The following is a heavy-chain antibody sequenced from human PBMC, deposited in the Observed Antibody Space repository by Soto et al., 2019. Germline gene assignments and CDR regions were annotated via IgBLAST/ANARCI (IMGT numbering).Heavy chain of an antibody. D-gene: IGHD5-18*01. CDR2: IIPIFGTA. CDR1: GGTFSSYA. J-gene: IGHJ5*02. CDR3: ARASYVDTAITNWFDP. Sequence: SVKVSCKASGGTFSSYAISWVRQAPGQGLEWMGGIIPIFGTANYAQKFQGRVTITADKSTSTAYMELSSLRSEDTAVYYCARASYVDTAITNWFDPWGQGTLVTVSS. V-gene: IGHV1-69*06.